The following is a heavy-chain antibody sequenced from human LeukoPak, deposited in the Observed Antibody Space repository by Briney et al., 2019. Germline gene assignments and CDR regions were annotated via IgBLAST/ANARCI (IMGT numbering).Heavy chain of an antibody. D-gene: IGHD2-21*01. V-gene: IGHV1-69*05. CDR3: ARDKGPYCGGDCYPDYYYYYYMDV. Sequence: GSSVKVSCKASGGTFSSYAISWVRQAPGQGLEWMGGIIPIFGTANYAQKFQGRVTITTDESTSTAYMELSSLRSEDTAVCYCARDKGPYCGGDCYPDYYYYYYMDVWGKGTTVTVSS. CDR2: IIPIFGTA. CDR1: GGTFSSYA. J-gene: IGHJ6*03.